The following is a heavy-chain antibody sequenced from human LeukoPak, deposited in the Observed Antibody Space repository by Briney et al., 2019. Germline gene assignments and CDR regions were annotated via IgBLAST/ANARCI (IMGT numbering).Heavy chain of an antibody. Sequence: GASVKVSCKTSGYSFTNYGMNWVRQAPGQGLEWMGGIIPIFGTANYAQKFQGRVTITADESTSTAYMELSSLRSEDTAVYYCARLDEYSSSSRYYGMDVWGQGTTVTVSS. V-gene: IGHV1-69*13. CDR3: ARLDEYSSSSRYYGMDV. J-gene: IGHJ6*02. CDR2: IIPIFGTA. CDR1: GYSFTNYG. D-gene: IGHD6-6*01.